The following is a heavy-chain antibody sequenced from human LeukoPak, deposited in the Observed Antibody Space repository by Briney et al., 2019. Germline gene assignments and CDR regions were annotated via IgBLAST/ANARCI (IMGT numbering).Heavy chain of an antibody. D-gene: IGHD1-26*01. CDR3: AKDPGPLSGNIDY. CDR2: IWYDGSNK. J-gene: IGHJ4*02. Sequence: PGGSLRLSCAASGFTFSSYVMHWVRQAPGKGLEWVAVIWYDGSNKYYADSVKGRFTISRDNSKNTLYLQMNSLRAEDTAVYYCAKDPGPLSGNIDYWGQGTLVTVSS. CDR1: GFTFSSYV. V-gene: IGHV3-33*06.